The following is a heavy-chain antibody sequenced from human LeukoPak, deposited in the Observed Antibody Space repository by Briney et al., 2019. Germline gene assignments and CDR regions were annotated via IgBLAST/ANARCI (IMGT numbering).Heavy chain of an antibody. CDR3: AKGGKRIAAAGTDWFDP. J-gene: IGHJ5*02. Sequence: GGSLRLSCLTSGFTLSTNAMSWVRQAPGKGLEWISGISGSGASTYYADSVKGRFTISRDNSKNTLYLQMNSLRAEDTAVYYCAKGGKRIAAAGTDWFDPWGQGTLVTVSS. CDR2: ISGSGAST. V-gene: IGHV3-23*01. D-gene: IGHD6-13*01. CDR1: GFTLSTNA.